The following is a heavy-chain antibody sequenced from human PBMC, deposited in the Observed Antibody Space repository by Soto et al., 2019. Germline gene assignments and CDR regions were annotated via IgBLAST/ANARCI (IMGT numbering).Heavy chain of an antibody. CDR2: IYSSGST. J-gene: IGHJ4*02. CDR3: ARDYGSGSYYTFDY. V-gene: IGHV4-4*07. CDR1: GGSLSYYY. Sequence: PSETLSLPCTVSGGSLSYYYWNWIRQSAGQGLEWIGRIYSSGSTNYNPSLKSRISMSIDTSKNQFSLKVRAVSAADPAVYYCARDYGSGSYYTFDYWGQGTQVTVSA. D-gene: IGHD3-10*01.